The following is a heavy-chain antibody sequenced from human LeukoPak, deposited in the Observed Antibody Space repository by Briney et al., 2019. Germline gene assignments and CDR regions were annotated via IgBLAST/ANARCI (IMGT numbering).Heavy chain of an antibody. J-gene: IGHJ6*02. CDR3: ARGVRGAYGIGYGMDV. V-gene: IGHV4-31*03. CDR1: GGSISSGGYY. Sequence: PSETLSLTCTVSGGSISSGGYYWSWIRQHPGKGLEWIGYIYYSGSTYYNPSLKSRVTISVDTSKNQFSLKLSSVTAADTAEYYCARGVRGAYGIGYGMDVWGQGTTVTVSS. D-gene: IGHD3-10*01. CDR2: IYYSGST.